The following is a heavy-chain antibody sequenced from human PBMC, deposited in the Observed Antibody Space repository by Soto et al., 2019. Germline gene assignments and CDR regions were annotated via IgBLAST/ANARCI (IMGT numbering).Heavy chain of an antibody. CDR3: TRLILGYCSSTSCADAFDI. D-gene: IGHD2-2*01. V-gene: IGHV3-73*02. CDR2: IRSKANSYAT. J-gene: IGHJ3*02. CDR1: GFTFSGSA. Sequence: EVQLVESGGGLVQPGGSLKLSCAASGFTFSGSAMHWVRQASGKGLEWVGRIRSKANSYATANAASVKGRFTISRDDSKNTAYLQRNSLKTEDTAVYYCTRLILGYCSSTSCADAFDIWGQGTMVTVSS.